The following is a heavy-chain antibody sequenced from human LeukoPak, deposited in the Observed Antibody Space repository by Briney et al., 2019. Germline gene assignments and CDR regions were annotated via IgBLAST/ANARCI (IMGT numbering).Heavy chain of an antibody. CDR3: ARGRVVPAAMPEARREWMHNDFWSGYFLGRAFDI. CDR2: IYYSGNT. D-gene: IGHD3-3*01. CDR1: GDSISSSNSY. Sequence: SETLSLTCTVSGDSISSSNSYWGWIRQPPGKGLEWIGSIYYSGNTYYNPSLKSRVTISVDTSKNQFSLKLSSVTAADTAVYYCARGRVVPAAMPEARREWMHNDFWSGYFLGRAFDIWGQGTMVTVSS. J-gene: IGHJ3*02. V-gene: IGHV4-39*07.